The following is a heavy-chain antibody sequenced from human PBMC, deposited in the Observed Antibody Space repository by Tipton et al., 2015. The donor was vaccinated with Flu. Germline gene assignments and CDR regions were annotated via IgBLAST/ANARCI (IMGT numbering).Heavy chain of an antibody. D-gene: IGHD3-3*01. CDR3: ARDTKGQDL. V-gene: IGHV4-59*02. CDR1: GGFVSSYY. CDR2: IYNNQYT. J-gene: IGHJ2*01. Sequence: TLSLTCTVSGGFVSSYYWNWIRQPPGKGLEWIGYIYNNQYTKYNPSLKSRVTVSVDPSMSQFSLRLTSVTAADTAVYYCARDTKGQDLWGRGTQVTVS.